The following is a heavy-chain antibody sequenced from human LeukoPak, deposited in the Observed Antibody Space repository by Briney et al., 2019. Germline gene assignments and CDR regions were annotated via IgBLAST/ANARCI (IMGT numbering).Heavy chain of an antibody. D-gene: IGHD3-10*02. Sequence: GASVKVSCEASGHTFTGYYVYWVRQAPGQGLEWMGWMNPNVGGANFPQKFRGRVTVTSDPAISAAYMELRRLRSDDTAVYYCARGVFGESLESWGQGTLVTVSS. CDR1: GHTFTGYY. J-gene: IGHJ4*02. CDR2: MNPNVGGA. V-gene: IGHV1-2*02. CDR3: ARGVFGESLES.